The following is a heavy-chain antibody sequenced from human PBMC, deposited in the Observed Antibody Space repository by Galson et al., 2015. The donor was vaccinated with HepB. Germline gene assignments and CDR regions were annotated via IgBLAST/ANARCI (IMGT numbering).Heavy chain of an antibody. D-gene: IGHD2-15*01. CDR2: ISGSGGST. V-gene: IGHV3-23*01. CDR3: AKGVCSGDSCHDAFDI. J-gene: IGHJ3*02. Sequence: SLRLSCAASGFTFSSYAMSWVRQAPGKGLEWVYAISGSGGSTYYADSVKGRFTISRDNSKNTLYLQMNRLRAEDTAVYYCAKGVCSGDSCHDAFDIWGQGTMVTVSS. CDR1: GFTFSSYA.